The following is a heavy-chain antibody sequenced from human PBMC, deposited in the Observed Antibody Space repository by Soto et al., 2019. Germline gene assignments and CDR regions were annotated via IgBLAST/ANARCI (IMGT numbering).Heavy chain of an antibody. J-gene: IGHJ3*02. CDR1: SVSNAW. D-gene: IGHD3-22*01. CDR2: IKSKTDGGTT. CDR3: TTHYYYDSSGYYPGSAFDI. V-gene: IGHV3-15*07. Sequence: SVSNAWMNWVRPAPGKGLEWVGRIKSKTDGGTTDYAAPVKGRFTISRDDSKNTLYLQMNSLKTEDTAVYYCTTHYYYDSSGYYPGSAFDIWGQGTMVTVSS.